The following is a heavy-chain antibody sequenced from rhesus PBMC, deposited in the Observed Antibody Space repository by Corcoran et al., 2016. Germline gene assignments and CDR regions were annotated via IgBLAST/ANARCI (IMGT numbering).Heavy chain of an antibody. Sequence: QVQLQQWGEGLVKPSETLSLTCAVYGGSISGYYYWSWIRQPPGKGPEWIGYIYCNSTSTNYNPSLKNRVSISKDTSKNQFSLKLSSVTAADTAVYYCARGKGLFDYWGQGVLVTVSS. CDR3: ARGKGLFDY. CDR2: IYCNSTST. CDR1: GGSISGYYY. V-gene: IGHV4-73*01. D-gene: IGHD3-28*01. J-gene: IGHJ4*01.